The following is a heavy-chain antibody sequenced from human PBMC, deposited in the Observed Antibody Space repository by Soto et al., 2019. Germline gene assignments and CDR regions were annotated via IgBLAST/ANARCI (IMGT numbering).Heavy chain of an antibody. CDR1: GYSFTSYW. J-gene: IGHJ6*02. V-gene: IGHV5-10-1*01. D-gene: IGHD1-26*01. CDR3: ARHGAAGATAAQNYYYYYGMDV. CDR2: IDPSDSYT. Sequence: GESLKISCKGSGYSFTSYWISGVRQMPGKGLEWMGRIDPSDSYTNYSPSFQGHVTISADKSISTAYLQWGSLKASDTAMYYCARHGAAGATAAQNYYYYYGMDVWGQGTTVTVSS.